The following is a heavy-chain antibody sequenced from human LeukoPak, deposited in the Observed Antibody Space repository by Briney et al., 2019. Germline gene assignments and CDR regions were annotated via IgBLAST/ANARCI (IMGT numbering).Heavy chain of an antibody. J-gene: IGHJ5*02. D-gene: IGHD1-26*01. Sequence: PGRSLRLSCAASGFTFTSYDMHWVRQAPGKGLEWVALIWYDGSNTYYTDPVRGRFTISRDNSKSILYLQMNSLRAEDTAIYYCAGDRKSGNFLGEFDHWGLGTLVTVSS. CDR2: IWYDGSNT. CDR1: GFTFTSYD. V-gene: IGHV3-33*01. CDR3: AGDRKSGNFLGEFDH.